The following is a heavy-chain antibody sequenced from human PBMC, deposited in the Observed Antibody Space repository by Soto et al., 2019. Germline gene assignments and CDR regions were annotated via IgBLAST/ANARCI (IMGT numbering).Heavy chain of an antibody. J-gene: IGHJ4*02. CDR2: ISYDGSNK. CDR3: AKNGSPGAHFDY. V-gene: IGHV3-30*18. CDR1: GFTFSSYG. D-gene: IGHD2-8*01. Sequence: QVQLVESGGGVVQPGRSLRLSCAASGFTFSSYGMHWVRQAPGKGLEWVAVISYDGSNKYYADSVKGRFTISRDNSKNTLYLQMNSLRAEDTDVYYCAKNGSPGAHFDYWGQGTLVTVSS.